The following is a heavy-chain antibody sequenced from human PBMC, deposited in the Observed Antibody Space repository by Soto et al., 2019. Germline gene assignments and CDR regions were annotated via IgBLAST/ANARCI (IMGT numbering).Heavy chain of an antibody. J-gene: IGHJ4*02. D-gene: IGHD3-9*01. V-gene: IGHV3-7*01. CDR1: GFTFSSYW. Sequence: PGGSLRLSCAASGFTFSSYWMSWVRQAPGKGLEWVANIKQDGSEKYYVDSVKGRFTISRDNAKNSLYLQMNSLRAEDTAVYYCARAAGEPDIEDFDPYTPYYFDYWGQGTLVTVLL. CDR2: IKQDGSEK. CDR3: ARAAGEPDIEDFDPYTPYYFDY.